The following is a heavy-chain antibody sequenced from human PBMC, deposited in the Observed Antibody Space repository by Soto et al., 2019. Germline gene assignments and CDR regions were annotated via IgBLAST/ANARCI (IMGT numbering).Heavy chain of an antibody. V-gene: IGHV4-34*01. CDR1: GGSFSGYY. CDR2: INHSGST. D-gene: IGHD3-16*01. J-gene: IGHJ2*01. CDR3: ARARSFARGYWYFDL. Sequence: QVQLQQWGAGLLKPSETLSLTCAVYGGSFSGYYWSWIRQPPGKGLEWIGEINHSGSTNYNPSLKSRVTISVDTSKIQFSLKLSSVTAADTAVYYCARARSFARGYWYFDLWGRGTLVTVSS.